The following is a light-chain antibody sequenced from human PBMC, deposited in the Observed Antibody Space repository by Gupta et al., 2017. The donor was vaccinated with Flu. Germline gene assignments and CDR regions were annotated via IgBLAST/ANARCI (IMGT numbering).Light chain of an antibody. CDR1: NIAIKS. CDR2: DDA. CDR3: QVWDDDSDHHVV. V-gene: IGLV3-21*02. Sequence: SYALTQAPSASVAPGQTARITCGGDNIAIKSVHWYQQKPGQAPLLVVYDDADRPSGIPERFSASNSGNTATLTIRRVEAGDEADYYCQVWDDDSDHHVVFVGGTKLTGL. J-gene: IGLJ2*01.